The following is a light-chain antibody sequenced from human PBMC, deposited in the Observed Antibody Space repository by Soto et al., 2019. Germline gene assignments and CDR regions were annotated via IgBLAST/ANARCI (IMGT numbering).Light chain of an antibody. V-gene: IGLV2-14*01. CDR1: SSDVGAYNH. CDR2: EVS. Sequence: QSLLTQPASVSGSPGQSITIPCTGTSSDVGAYNHVAWYQQHPGKAPKFMIYEVSNRPSGVSNRFSGSKSGNTASLTISGLQAEDEADYYCISYTGSSTSYVFGTGTKVTVL. CDR3: ISYTGSSTSYV. J-gene: IGLJ1*01.